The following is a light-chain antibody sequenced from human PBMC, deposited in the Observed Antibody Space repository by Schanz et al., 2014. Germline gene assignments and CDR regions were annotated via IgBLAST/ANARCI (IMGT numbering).Light chain of an antibody. CDR1: QSVLYTSNNKNY. Sequence: DIVMTQSPDSLAVSLGERATINCKSSQSVLYTSNNKNYLAWYQHKPGQPPKLLIYWASTRESGVPDRFSGSGSGTDFTLTISSLQAGDVAVYYCQQYNNWPPWTFGQGTKVEIK. CDR2: WAS. CDR3: QQYNNWPPWT. J-gene: IGKJ1*01. V-gene: IGKV4-1*01.